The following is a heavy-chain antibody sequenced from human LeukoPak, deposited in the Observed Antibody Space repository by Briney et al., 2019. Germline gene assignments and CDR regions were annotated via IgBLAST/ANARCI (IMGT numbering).Heavy chain of an antibody. CDR2: IYYSGST. CDR1: GGSISSSSYY. V-gene: IGHV4-39*07. J-gene: IGHJ4*02. CDR3: ARDSGGITMTRFDY. D-gene: IGHD3-22*01. Sequence: SETLSLTCTVSGGSISSSSYYWGWIRQPPGKGLEWIGTIYYSGSTYYNPSLKSRVTISVDTSKNQFSLKLSSVTAADTAVYYCARDSGGITMTRFDYWGQGTLVTVSS.